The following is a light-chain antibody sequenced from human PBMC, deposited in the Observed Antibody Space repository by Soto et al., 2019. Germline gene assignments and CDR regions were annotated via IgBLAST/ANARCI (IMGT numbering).Light chain of an antibody. J-gene: IGKJ1*01. CDR3: QQVKSYPWT. CDR1: QGISSY. Sequence: IQLTQSPSSLSASVGDRVTITCRASQGISSYLAWYQQKPGKAPKLLISAASTLLGGLPSRFSGSGSGTDFTLTISSLPPEDFSTYYWQQVKSYPWTFGQGTKVEIK. CDR2: AAS. V-gene: IGKV1-9*01.